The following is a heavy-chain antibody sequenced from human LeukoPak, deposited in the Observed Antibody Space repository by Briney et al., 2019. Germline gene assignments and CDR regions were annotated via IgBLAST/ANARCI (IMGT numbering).Heavy chain of an antibody. CDR3: ARVLTLYDYVWGSYPNPGRFDP. V-gene: IGHV4-39*07. D-gene: IGHD3-16*02. CDR2: IYYSGST. CDR1: GGSISSSSYY. Sequence: SETLSLTCTVSGGSISSSSYYWGWIRQPPGKGLEWIGSIYYSGSTYYNPSLKSRVTISVDTSKNQFSLKLSSVTAADTAVYYCARVLTLYDYVWGSYPNPGRFDPWGQGTLVTVSS. J-gene: IGHJ5*02.